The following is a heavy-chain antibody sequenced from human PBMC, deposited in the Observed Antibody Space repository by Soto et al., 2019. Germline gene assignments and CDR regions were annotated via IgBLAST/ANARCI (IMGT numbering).Heavy chain of an antibody. Sequence: SETLSLTCTVSGDSVTSGDYYWSRIQQPPGKGLEWIGYIYYSGNTNYSPSLKSRVAISLDMSHNQFSLKLSSVTAADTAVYFCARIPVDTYMTYWFDPWGQGTLVTVS. CDR2: IYYSGNT. J-gene: IGHJ5*01. V-gene: IGHV4-61*08. D-gene: IGHD5-18*01. CDR1: GDSVTSGDYY. CDR3: ARIPVDTYMTYWFDP.